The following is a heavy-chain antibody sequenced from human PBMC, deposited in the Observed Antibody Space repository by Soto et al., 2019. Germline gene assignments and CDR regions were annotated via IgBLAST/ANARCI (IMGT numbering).Heavy chain of an antibody. Sequence: GPTLVNPTETLTLTCTVSGFSLSNPRMGVSWIRQPPGKALEWLAHIFSNDEKSYSTSLKSRLTISRDTSKSQVVLTMTNMDPVDTATYYCARIQRISMIVVSKPYFDYWGQGALVTVSS. CDR2: IFSNDEK. CDR1: GFSLSNPRMG. J-gene: IGHJ4*02. CDR3: ARIQRISMIVVSKPYFDY. V-gene: IGHV2-26*01. D-gene: IGHD3-22*01.